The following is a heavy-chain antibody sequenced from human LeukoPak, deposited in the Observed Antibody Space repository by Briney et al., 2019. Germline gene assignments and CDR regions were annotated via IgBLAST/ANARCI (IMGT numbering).Heavy chain of an antibody. CDR2: IYYSGST. D-gene: IGHD5-18*01. CDR3: ARRRSGYSYGL. V-gene: IGHV4-59*08. Sequence: SETLSLTCTVSGASIRNYYWSWLRRPPGKGLEWIGYIYYSGSTNYNLSLKSRVTISVDTSKNQFSLKLSSVTAADTAVYYCARRRSGYSYGLWGQGTLVTVSS. J-gene: IGHJ4*02. CDR1: GASIRNYY.